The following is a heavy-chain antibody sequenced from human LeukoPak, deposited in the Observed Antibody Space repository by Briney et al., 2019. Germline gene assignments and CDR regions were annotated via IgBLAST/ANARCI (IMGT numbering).Heavy chain of an antibody. J-gene: IGHJ5*02. CDR2: IIPIFGSA. Sequence: SVKVSCKASGYTFTSYYMHWVRQAPGQGLEWMGGIIPIFGSANYAQNFQGRVTITADESTTTAYMELSSLRSEDTAVYYCARVGDDIVAGGSWFDPWGQGTLVTVSS. CDR3: ARVGDDIVAGGSWFDP. D-gene: IGHD5-12*01. V-gene: IGHV1-69*13. CDR1: GYTFTSYY.